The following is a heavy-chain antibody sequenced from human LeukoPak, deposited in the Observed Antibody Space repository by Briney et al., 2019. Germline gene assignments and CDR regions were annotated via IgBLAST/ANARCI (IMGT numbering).Heavy chain of an antibody. CDR1: GGSFSGYY. Sequence: RPSETLSLTCAVYGGSFSGYYWSWIRQPPGKGLEWIGEINHSGSTNYNPSLKSRVTISVDTSKNQFSLKLSSVTAADTAVYYCARKLELRYENWFDPWGQGTLVTVSS. J-gene: IGHJ5*02. D-gene: IGHD1-7*01. CDR3: ARKLELRYENWFDP. V-gene: IGHV4-34*01. CDR2: INHSGST.